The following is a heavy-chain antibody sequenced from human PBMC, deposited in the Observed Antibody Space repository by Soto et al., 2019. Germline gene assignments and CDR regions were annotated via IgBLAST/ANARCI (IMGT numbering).Heavy chain of an antibody. V-gene: IGHV3-30*18. CDR1: GFTFSSYG. D-gene: IGHD1-7*01. CDR3: AKDRTLDY. J-gene: IGHJ4*02. CDR2: ISYDGSNK. Sequence: QVQLVESGGGVVQPGRSLRLSCAASGFTFSSYGMHWVRQAPGKGLEWVAVISYDGSNKYYADSVKGRFTISRDNSKNTLYLQMNRLRAEDTAVYYCAKDRTLDYWGQGTLVTVSS.